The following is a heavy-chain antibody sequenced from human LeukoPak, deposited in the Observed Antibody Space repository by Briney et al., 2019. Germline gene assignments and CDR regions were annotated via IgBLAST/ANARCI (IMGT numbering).Heavy chain of an antibody. Sequence: PGGSLRLSCAASGFTFSSYSMNWVRQAPGEGLEWVSSISSSSSYIYYADSVKGRFTISRDNAKNSLYLQMNSLRAGDRAVYYCARDGVLVWFGEPRHYYMDVWGKGTTVTVSS. J-gene: IGHJ6*03. CDR2: ISSSSSYI. CDR3: ARDGVLVWFGEPRHYYMDV. V-gene: IGHV3-21*01. CDR1: GFTFSSYS. D-gene: IGHD3-10*01.